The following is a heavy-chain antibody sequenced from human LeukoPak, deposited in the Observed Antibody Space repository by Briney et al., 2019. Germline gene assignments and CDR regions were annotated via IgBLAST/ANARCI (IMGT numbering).Heavy chain of an antibody. CDR2: IYTSGST. J-gene: IGHJ3*02. V-gene: IGHV4-4*07. CDR1: GGSISSYY. D-gene: IGHD3-22*01. Sequence: SETLSLTCTVSGGSISSYYWSWIRQPAGKGLEWIGRIYTSGSTNYNPFLKSRVTMSVDTSKNQFSLKLSSVTAADTAVYYCARGGDSSGYYLGAFDIWGQGTMVTVSS. CDR3: ARGGDSSGYYLGAFDI.